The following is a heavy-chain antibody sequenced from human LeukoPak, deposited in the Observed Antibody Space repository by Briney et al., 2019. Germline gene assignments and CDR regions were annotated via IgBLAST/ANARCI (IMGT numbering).Heavy chain of an antibody. V-gene: IGHV1-2*02. Sequence: ASVKVSCKASGYTFTDYYMHWVRQAPGQGLEWMGWINPDSGGTNYAQKFQGRVTMTRDTSISTAYMELSRLTSDDTALYYCARDSRVSTGWPYYCDYWGQGTLVTVSS. D-gene: IGHD6-19*01. CDR1: GYTFTDYY. CDR2: INPDSGGT. J-gene: IGHJ4*02. CDR3: ARDSRVSTGWPYYCDY.